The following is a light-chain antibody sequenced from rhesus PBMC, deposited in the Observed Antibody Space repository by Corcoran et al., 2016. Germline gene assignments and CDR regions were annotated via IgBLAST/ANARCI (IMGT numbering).Light chain of an antibody. CDR3: QQYFEWPLT. J-gene: IGKJ4*01. Sequence: EIVLTQSPATLSLSPGERATLSCRASQSVSSNLAWYQQKPGQAPSLLIFDASSRATGIPDRFSGSGSGTDFTLTISSLEPEDFVVYFCQQYFEWPLTFGGGTKVEIK. V-gene: IGKV3-42*03. CDR2: DAS. CDR1: QSVSSN.